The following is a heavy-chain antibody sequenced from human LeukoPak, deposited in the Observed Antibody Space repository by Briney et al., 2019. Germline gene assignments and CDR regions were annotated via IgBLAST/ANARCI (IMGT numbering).Heavy chain of an antibody. D-gene: IGHD3-10*01. Sequence: GGSLRLSCAASGFTFSSYGMHWVRQAPGKGLEWVAFIRYDGSNKYYADSVKGRFTISRDNSKNTLYLQMNSLRAEEAAVYYCAKGERVLLWFGELLYHYDAFDIWGQGTMVPVSS. CDR3: AKGERVLLWFGELLYHYDAFDI. V-gene: IGHV3-30*02. J-gene: IGHJ3*02. CDR1: GFTFSSYG. CDR2: IRYDGSNK.